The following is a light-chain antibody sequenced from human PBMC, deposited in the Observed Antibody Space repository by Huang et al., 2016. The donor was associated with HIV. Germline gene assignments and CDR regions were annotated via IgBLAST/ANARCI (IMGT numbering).Light chain of an antibody. J-gene: IGKJ2*01. CDR1: QSVSSSY. CDR2: GAS. V-gene: IGKV3-20*01. Sequence: EIVLTQFPGTLSLSPGERATVSCGGSQSVSSSYLAWYQTKPGQAPTHLIYGASNRATDIPDRFRGSGSGTDFTLTISRLEPEDFAVYYCQQYGSSPYTFGQGTKLEIK. CDR3: QQYGSSPYT.